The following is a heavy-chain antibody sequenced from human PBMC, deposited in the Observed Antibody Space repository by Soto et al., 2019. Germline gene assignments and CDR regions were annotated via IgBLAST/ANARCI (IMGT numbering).Heavy chain of an antibody. J-gene: IGHJ4*02. D-gene: IGHD2-21*02. CDR2: IYPGDSNT. CDR3: ARHRRCGGDCPPDY. CDR1: GYSFTTYG. V-gene: IGHV5-51*01. Sequence: GESLKITCQGSGYSFTTYGIGWVRQMPGKGLEWMGIIYPGDSNTRYSPSFEGHVAISVDKSLITAYLQWTSLKTSDAATYYCARHRRCGGDCPPDYWGQGTKVNVSS.